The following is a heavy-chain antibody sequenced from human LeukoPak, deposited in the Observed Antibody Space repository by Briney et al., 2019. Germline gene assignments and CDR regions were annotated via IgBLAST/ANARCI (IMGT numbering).Heavy chain of an antibody. Sequence: GGSLRLSCAASGFTFDDYAMHWVRQAPGKGLEWVSGISWNSGSIGYADSVKGRFTISRDNAKNSLYLQMNSLRAEDTALYYCAKDGREGAEYSQHWGQGTLVTVSS. CDR3: AKDGREGAEYSQH. CDR2: ISWNSGSI. D-gene: IGHD5-24*01. V-gene: IGHV3-9*01. J-gene: IGHJ1*01. CDR1: GFTFDDYA.